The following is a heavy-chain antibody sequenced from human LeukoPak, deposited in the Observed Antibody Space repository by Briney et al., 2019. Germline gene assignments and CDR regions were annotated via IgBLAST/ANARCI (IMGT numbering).Heavy chain of an antibody. Sequence: SETLSLTCTVSGYSISSGYYWGWIRQPPGKGLEWIGSIYHSGSTYYNPSLKSRVTISVDTSRNQFSLKLSSVTGADTAVYYCARDSAWFDPWGQGTLVTVSS. D-gene: IGHD6-19*01. CDR1: GYSISSGYY. V-gene: IGHV4-38-2*02. CDR2: IYHSGST. CDR3: ARDSAWFDP. J-gene: IGHJ5*02.